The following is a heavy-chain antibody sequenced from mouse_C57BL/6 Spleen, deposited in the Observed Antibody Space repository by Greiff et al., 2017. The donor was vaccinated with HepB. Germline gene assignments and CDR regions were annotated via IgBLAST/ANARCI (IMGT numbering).Heavy chain of an antibody. D-gene: IGHD4-1*01. Sequence: EVKLVESGGGLVKPGGSLKLSCAASGFTFSDYGMHWVRQAPEKGLEWVAYISSGSSTIYYADTVKGRFTISRDNAKNTLFLQMTSLRSEDTAMYYCAREGLGRGFAYWGQGTLVTVSA. CDR3: AREGLGRGFAY. J-gene: IGHJ3*01. V-gene: IGHV5-17*01. CDR1: GFTFSDYG. CDR2: ISSGSSTI.